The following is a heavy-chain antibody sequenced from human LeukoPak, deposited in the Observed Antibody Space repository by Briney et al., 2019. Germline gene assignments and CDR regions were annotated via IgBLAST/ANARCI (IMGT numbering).Heavy chain of an antibody. J-gene: IGHJ4*02. CDR3: AKVSGSGGTKYQPFDY. CDR2: ISGSGGST. CDR1: GFTFSSYA. D-gene: IGHD2-15*01. V-gene: IGHV3-23*01. Sequence: QTGGSLRLSCAASGFTFSSYAMSWVRQAPGKGLEWVSAISGSGGSTYYADSVKGRFTISRDNSKNTLYLQTNSLRAEDTAVYYCAKVSGSGGTKYQPFDYWGQGTLVTVSS.